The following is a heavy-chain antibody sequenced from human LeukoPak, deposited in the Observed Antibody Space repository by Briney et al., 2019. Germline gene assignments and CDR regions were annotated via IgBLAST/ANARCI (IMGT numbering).Heavy chain of an antibody. Sequence: SHTLSLTRTVSGGSISRYYWSWIRQPASPGLKSIGRIYTSGSTNYNPSLKSRVTMSVDTSKNQFSLKLSSVTAADTAVYYCARDLHYYDSSGYYYSDAFDIWGQGTMVTVSS. V-gene: IGHV4-4*07. CDR2: IYTSGST. CDR1: GGSISRYY. J-gene: IGHJ3*02. D-gene: IGHD3-22*01. CDR3: ARDLHYYDSSGYYYSDAFDI.